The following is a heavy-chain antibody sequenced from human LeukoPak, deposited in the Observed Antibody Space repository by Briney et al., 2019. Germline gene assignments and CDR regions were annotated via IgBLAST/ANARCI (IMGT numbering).Heavy chain of an antibody. D-gene: IGHD4-17*01. CDR1: GFTFSSYA. V-gene: IGHV3-23*01. Sequence: PGGSLRLSCAASGFTFSSYAMSWVRQAPGKGREWVSAISGSGGSTYYADSVKGLFTISRDNSKNTLYLQMNSLRAEDTAVYYCAKSPDYGDSPEEYYFDYWGQGTLVTVSS. J-gene: IGHJ4*02. CDR3: AKSPDYGDSPEEYYFDY. CDR2: ISGSGGST.